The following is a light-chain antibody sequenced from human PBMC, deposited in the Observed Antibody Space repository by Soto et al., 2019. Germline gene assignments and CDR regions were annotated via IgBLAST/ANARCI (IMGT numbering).Light chain of an antibody. CDR1: QSVSSN. V-gene: IGKV3-15*01. CDR3: QQYNNWPRT. J-gene: IGKJ1*01. CDR2: GAS. Sequence: EIVIAQSPATLSVSPGERATIYCRASQSVSSNLAWYQQKPGQAPRLLIYGASTRATGIPARFSGSGSGTEFTLTISSLQSEDFAVYYCQQYNNWPRTVGQGTKVDIK.